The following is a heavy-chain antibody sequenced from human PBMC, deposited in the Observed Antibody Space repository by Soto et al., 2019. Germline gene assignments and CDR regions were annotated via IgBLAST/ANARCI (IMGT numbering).Heavy chain of an antibody. CDR2: IYHSGIT. D-gene: IGHD3-10*01. Sequence: PSETLSLTCAVSGASISSGGSSWSWIRQAPGTGLEWIGYIYHSGITNYNPSLKGRVTISVDKSQNQFSLSLSFVTAADTAVYYCARGLAVRGSYGLDVWGQGTTVTVSS. V-gene: IGHV4-30-2*01. CDR1: GASISSGGSS. CDR3: ARGLAVRGSYGLDV. J-gene: IGHJ6*02.